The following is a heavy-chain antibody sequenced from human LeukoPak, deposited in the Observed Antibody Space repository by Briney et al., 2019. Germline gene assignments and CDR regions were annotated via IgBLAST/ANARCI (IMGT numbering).Heavy chain of an antibody. J-gene: IGHJ4*02. CDR3: ATIRDSSFDY. Sequence: PSETLSLTCAVYGVSFSGYYWSWIRQPPGKGLEWVGEINHSGSTKYNPYLKSRGTITVEKYNNKFALKQMYMTSAEEAVYYCATIRDSSFDYWGQGTLVTVSS. CDR1: GVSFSGYY. CDR2: INHSGST. V-gene: IGHV4-34*01. D-gene: IGHD3-22*01.